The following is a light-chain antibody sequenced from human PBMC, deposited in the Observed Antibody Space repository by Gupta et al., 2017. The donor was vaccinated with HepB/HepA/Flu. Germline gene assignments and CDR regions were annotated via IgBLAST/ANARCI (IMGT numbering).Light chain of an antibody. CDR1: SLRSYY. CDR2: GKN. V-gene: IGLV3-19*01. Sequence: SSELTQDSAVSVALGSTVRVTCQGDSLRSYYASWYQQKPGQAPVLVIYGKNNRPSGIPYRFSGSSSGNTASLTITGAQAEDEADYYCNSRDSSGNFPVVFGGGTKLTVL. CDR3: NSRDSSGNFPVV. J-gene: IGLJ2*01.